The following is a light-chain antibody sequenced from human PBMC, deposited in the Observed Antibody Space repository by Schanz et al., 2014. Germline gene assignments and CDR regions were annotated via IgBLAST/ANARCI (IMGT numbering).Light chain of an antibody. CDR3: QQYGSLPRT. J-gene: IGKJ4*01. V-gene: IGKV3-11*01. CDR1: QSVSSY. Sequence: EIVLTQSPATLSLSPGERATLSCRASQSVSSYLAWYQQKPGQAPRLLIYDASNRATGIPARFSGSGSGTDFTLTISRLEPEDFAVYYCQQYGSLPRTFGGGTNVESK. CDR2: DAS.